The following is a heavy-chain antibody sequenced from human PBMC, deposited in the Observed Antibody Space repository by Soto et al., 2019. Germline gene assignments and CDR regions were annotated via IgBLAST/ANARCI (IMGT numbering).Heavy chain of an antibody. D-gene: IGHD3-10*01. CDR2: INSDGRNT. Sequence: GGSLRLSCAASGFIFSSYWIHWVRQVPWKGPVWVARINSDGRNTKYTDSVKGRFTISRDNAKNTLHLQMNSLRAEDTAVYYCARDFMARGRDSNGLEHWGQATVVTVS. CDR1: GFIFSSYW. CDR3: ARDFMARGRDSNGLEH. V-gene: IGHV3-74*03. J-gene: IGHJ4*01.